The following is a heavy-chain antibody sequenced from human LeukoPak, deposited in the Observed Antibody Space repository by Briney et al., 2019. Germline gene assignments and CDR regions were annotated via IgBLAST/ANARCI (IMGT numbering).Heavy chain of an antibody. J-gene: IGHJ6*02. CDR3: ARDPAEYCSGGSCYYYGMDV. Sequence: SETLSLTCAVSGGSISSSNWWSWVRQPPGKGLEWIGEIYHSGSTSYNPSLKSRVTISVDKSKNQFSLKLSSVTAADTAVYYCARDPAEYCSGGSCYYYGMDVWGQGTTVTVSS. CDR1: GGSISSSNW. D-gene: IGHD2-15*01. CDR2: IYHSGST. V-gene: IGHV4-4*02.